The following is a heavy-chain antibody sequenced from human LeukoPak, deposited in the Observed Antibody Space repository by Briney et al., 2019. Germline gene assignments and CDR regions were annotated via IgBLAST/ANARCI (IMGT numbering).Heavy chain of an antibody. CDR2: IIPIFGTA. Sequence: ASVKVSCKASGGTFSSYAISWVRQAPGQGLEWMGGIIPIFGTANYAQKFQGRVTITTDESTSTAYMELSSLRSEDTAVYYCARDGTSYENYYDSSGYRLWGQGTLVTVSS. CDR3: ARDGTSYENYYDSSGYRL. V-gene: IGHV1-69*05. D-gene: IGHD3-22*01. J-gene: IGHJ4*02. CDR1: GGTFSSYA.